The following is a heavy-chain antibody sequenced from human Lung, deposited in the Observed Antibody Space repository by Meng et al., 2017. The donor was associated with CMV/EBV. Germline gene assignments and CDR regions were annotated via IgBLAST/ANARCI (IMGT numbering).Heavy chain of an antibody. J-gene: IGHJ4*02. D-gene: IGHD3-22*01. CDR2: IYYSGST. CDR1: GGSISSSSYY. V-gene: IGHV4-39*07. Sequence: SETXSLTCTVSGGSISSSSYYWGWIRQPPGKGLEWIGSIYYSGSTYYNPSLKSRVTISVDTSKNQFSLKLSSVTAADTAVYYCARDRDYYDSRGYYYVGDYXGQGXLVTVSS. CDR3: ARDRDYYDSRGYYYVGDY.